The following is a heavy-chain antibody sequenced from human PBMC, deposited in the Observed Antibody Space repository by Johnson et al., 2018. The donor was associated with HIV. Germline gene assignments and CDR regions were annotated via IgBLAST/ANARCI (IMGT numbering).Heavy chain of an antibody. CDR2: ISYDGNNK. CDR3: ARDRGGYYYDI. D-gene: IGHD3-10*01. V-gene: IGHV3-30*03. Sequence: QVQLVESGGGLVQPGGSLRLSCAASGFTVSSNYMTWVRQAPGKGLAWVAVISYDGNNKYYADSLKGRFTISRDNSKNTLYLQMNSLRAEDTAVYYCARDRGGYYYDIWGQGTMVTVSS. J-gene: IGHJ3*02. CDR1: GFTVSSNY.